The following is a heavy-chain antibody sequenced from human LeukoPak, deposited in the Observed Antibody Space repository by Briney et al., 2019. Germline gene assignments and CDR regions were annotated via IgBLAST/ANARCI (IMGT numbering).Heavy chain of an antibody. V-gene: IGHV1-46*01. CDR1: GFTFTSYY. J-gene: IGHJ6*02. D-gene: IGHD2-2*01. CDR2: INPSGGST. CDR3: AAGGQRGYYGMDV. Sequence: ASVKVSCKASGFTFTSYYMHWVRQAPGQGLEWMGIINPSGGSTSYAQKFQGRVTMTRDTSTSTVYMELSSLRSDDTAVYYCAAGGQRGYYGMDVWGQGTTVTVSS.